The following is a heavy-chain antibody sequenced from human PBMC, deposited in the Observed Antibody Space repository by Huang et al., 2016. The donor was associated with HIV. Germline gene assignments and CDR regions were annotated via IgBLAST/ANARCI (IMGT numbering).Heavy chain of an antibody. Sequence: QVQLQQWGAGLWKPSETLSLTCAIHGGSLNAYYWSWIRQPPGKGLEWIGKIKESGSSNSNPSLKSRGTISLDTAKNQFSLKVRSVTAADTAVYFCARARDLWLRAFDIWGQGTMVTVSS. J-gene: IGHJ3*02. CDR2: IKESGSS. D-gene: IGHD6-19*01. CDR1: GGSLNAYY. CDR3: ARARDLWLRAFDI. V-gene: IGHV4-34*02.